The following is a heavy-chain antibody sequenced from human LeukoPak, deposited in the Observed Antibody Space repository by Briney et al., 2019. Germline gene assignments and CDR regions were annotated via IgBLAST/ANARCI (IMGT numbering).Heavy chain of an antibody. CDR3: TTDGYYDTPFDY. V-gene: IGHV3-15*01. Sequence: PGGSLRLSCAASGFTFSNAWMSWVRQAPGKGLEWVGRFKSKTDGGQRDYAAPVKGRFTISRDDSKTTLYSQMNSLRTEDTAVYYCTTDGYYDTPFDYWGQGTLVT. D-gene: IGHD3-22*01. CDR2: FKSKTDGGQR. J-gene: IGHJ4*02. CDR1: GFTFSNAW.